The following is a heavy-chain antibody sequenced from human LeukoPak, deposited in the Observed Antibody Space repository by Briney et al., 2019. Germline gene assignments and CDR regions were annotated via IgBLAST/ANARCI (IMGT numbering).Heavy chain of an antibody. CDR2: VSTSGGSK. CDR3: AKQAYDSPRTDFDY. D-gene: IGHD3-22*01. CDR1: GLTFSRYA. V-gene: IGHV3-23*01. J-gene: IGHJ4*02. Sequence: GGSLRLSCAASGLTFSRYAMIWVRQAPGKGLEGGSGVSTSGGSKYYADSVKGRFTISRDNSKNTLPLQMNSLRAEDTAIYYCAKQAYDSPRTDFDYWGQGTQVTVSS.